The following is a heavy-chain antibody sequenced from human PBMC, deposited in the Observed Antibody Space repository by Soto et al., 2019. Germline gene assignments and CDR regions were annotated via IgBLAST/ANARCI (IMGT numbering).Heavy chain of an antibody. V-gene: IGHV3-7*03. CDR1: GSTFSNFW. Sequence: EVQLVESGGGLVQPGGSLRLSCAASGSTFSNFWMSWVRQSLGRGLEWVANIKQDGSTKYYVDSVRGRFTTSRDNARNSLYLQMNSLRPEDTAVYFCARFGYSYGMDVWGQGTTVTVSS. CDR2: IKQDGSTK. CDR3: ARFGYSYGMDV. J-gene: IGHJ6*02. D-gene: IGHD3-16*01.